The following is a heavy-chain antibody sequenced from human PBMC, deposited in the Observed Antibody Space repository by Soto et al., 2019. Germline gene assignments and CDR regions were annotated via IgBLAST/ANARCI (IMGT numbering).Heavy chain of an antibody. J-gene: IGHJ2*01. CDR1: GFTFRSYA. V-gene: IGHV3-23*01. CDR2: IIGSGIST. Sequence: GGSLRLSCAASGFTFRSYAMSWVRQAPGKGLEGVSGIIGSGISTHYADSVKGRFTVSRDNSKNTLYLQMNSLRAEDTAVYNCAKEPVGPDWYFDLWGRGTLVTVSS. CDR3: AKEPVGPDWYFDL.